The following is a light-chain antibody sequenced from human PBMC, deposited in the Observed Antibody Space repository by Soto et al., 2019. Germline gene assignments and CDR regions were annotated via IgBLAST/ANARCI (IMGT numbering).Light chain of an antibody. CDR3: QQYNNWSPLT. Sequence: EIVMTQSPATLSVSPGDRATLSCRASQSVSSSLAGYQQISGQAPRLLIYDASTRATGIPARFGGSGSGREFTLTISSLQSEDFAVYYCQQYNNWSPLTFGGGTKVELK. J-gene: IGKJ4*01. V-gene: IGKV3-15*01. CDR1: QSVSSS. CDR2: DAS.